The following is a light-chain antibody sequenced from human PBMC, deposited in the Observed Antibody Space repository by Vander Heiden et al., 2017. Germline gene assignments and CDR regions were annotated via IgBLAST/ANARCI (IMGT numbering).Light chain of an antibody. CDR3: AAWDDILSGVV. CDR1: SSNIGTNY. J-gene: IGLJ2*01. Sequence: QSVLTQPPSASGTPGQRVPISCSGSSSNIGTNYVYWYQQLPGTAPKLLIYRNNQRPSRVPDRFSGSKSGSSASLAISGLRSEDEADYYCAAWDDILSGVVFGGGTKLTVL. CDR2: RNN. V-gene: IGLV1-47*01.